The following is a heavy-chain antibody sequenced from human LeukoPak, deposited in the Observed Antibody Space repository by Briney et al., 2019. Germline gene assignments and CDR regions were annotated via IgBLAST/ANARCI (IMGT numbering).Heavy chain of an antibody. J-gene: IGHJ4*02. Sequence: GGSLRLSCAASGFTLSNHWMSWVRQAPGKGLEWVANIKEDGSQKYYLDSVKGRFTISRDNAKNSMYLQMNSLRAEDTAVYYCARWEIRGAAHQLDYWGQGTLVTVSS. CDR2: IKEDGSQK. CDR3: ARWEIRGAAHQLDY. V-gene: IGHV3-7*01. D-gene: IGHD1-26*01. CDR1: GFTLSNHW.